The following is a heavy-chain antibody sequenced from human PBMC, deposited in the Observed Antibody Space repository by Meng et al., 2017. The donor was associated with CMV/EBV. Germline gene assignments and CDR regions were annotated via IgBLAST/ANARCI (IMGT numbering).Heavy chain of an antibody. CDR2: INWNGGST. CDR1: GFTFDDYG. D-gene: IGHD2-2*01. V-gene: IGHV3-20*04. J-gene: IGHJ6*02. CDR3: AREAQLLRNNYYYSGMDV. Sequence: GESLKISCAASGFTFDDYGMSWVRQAPGKGLEWVSGINWNGGSTGYADSVKGRFTISRDNAKNSLYLQMNSLRAEDTALYYCAREAQLLRNNYYYSGMDVWGQGTTVTVSS.